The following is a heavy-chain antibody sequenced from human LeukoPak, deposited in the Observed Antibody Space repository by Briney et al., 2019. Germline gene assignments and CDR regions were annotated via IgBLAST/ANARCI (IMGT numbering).Heavy chain of an antibody. CDR1: GGTFSSYA. CDR2: IIPIFGTA. CDR3: ASTLIEGCSGCQNPGDY. J-gene: IGHJ4*02. D-gene: IGHD6-19*01. V-gene: IGHV1-69*06. Sequence: GASVKVSCKASGGTFSSYAISWVRQAPGQGLEWMGGIIPIFGTANYAQKFQGRVTITADKSTSTAYMELSSLRSEDTAVYYFASTLIEGCSGCQNPGDYWGQGTLVTVSS.